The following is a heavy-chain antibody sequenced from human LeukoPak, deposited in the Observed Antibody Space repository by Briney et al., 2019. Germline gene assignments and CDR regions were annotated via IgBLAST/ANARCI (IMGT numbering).Heavy chain of an antibody. Sequence: GGSLRLSCAASGFTFSSYGMHWVRQAPGKGLEWVAFIRYDGSNKYYADSVKGRFTISRDNSKNTLYLQMNSLRAEDTAVYYCAKRPAGIAAAGTFWFDPWGQGTLVTVSS. V-gene: IGHV3-30*02. CDR3: AKRPAGIAAAGTFWFDP. J-gene: IGHJ5*02. CDR2: IRYDGSNK. D-gene: IGHD6-13*01. CDR1: GFTFSSYG.